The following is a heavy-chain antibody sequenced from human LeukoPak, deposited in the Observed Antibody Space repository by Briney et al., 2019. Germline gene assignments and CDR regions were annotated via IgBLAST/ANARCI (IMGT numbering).Heavy chain of an antibody. D-gene: IGHD5-24*01. Sequence: GGSLRLSCAASGLTFSSYGMHWVRQAPGKGLEWVAFIRYDGSDKYYADSVKGRLTITRDNSKNTLYLQMNSLRAEDTAVYYCARGGDGYNLYDYWGQGTLVTVSS. V-gene: IGHV3-30*02. CDR1: GLTFSSYG. J-gene: IGHJ4*02. CDR3: ARGGDGYNLYDY. CDR2: IRYDGSDK.